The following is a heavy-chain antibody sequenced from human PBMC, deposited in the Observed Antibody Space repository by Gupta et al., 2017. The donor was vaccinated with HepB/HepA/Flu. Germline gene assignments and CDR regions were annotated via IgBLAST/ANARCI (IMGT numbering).Heavy chain of an antibody. V-gene: IGHV4-39*01. D-gene: IGHD2-2*01. CDR1: GGSISSSRYY. CDR3: ARQVVPAAIYAFGFDP. CDR2: IYYSGST. J-gene: IGHJ5*02. Sequence: QLQLQESCPGLVTPSAPLSLTFTVSGGSISSSRYYWGWIRQPPGKGLEWIGSIYYSGSTYYNPSLKSRVTISVDTSKNQFSLKLSSVTAADTAVYYCARQVVPAAIYAFGFDPWGQGTLVTVSS.